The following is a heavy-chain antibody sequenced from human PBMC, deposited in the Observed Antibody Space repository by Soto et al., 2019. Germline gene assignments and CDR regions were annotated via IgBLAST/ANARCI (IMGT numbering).Heavy chain of an antibody. CDR3: SKDLSSGGGYSFDY. Sequence: GGSLRLSCAASGFTFSSYAMSWVRQAPGKGLEWVSAIRGRGDSTSYADSVNARFTISRDNSKNTLYLQMHSLRAEDAAIYDYSKDLSSGGGYSFDYWGQGTLVTVSS. CDR2: IRGRGDST. V-gene: IGHV3-23*01. CDR1: GFTFSSYA. J-gene: IGHJ4*02. D-gene: IGHD2-15*01.